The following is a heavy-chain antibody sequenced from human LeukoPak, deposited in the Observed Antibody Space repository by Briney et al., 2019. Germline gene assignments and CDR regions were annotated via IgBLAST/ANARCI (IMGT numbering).Heavy chain of an antibody. CDR3: ARPHRGSWFDP. Sequence: PSETLSLTCTVSGGSISSYYWSWIRQPPGKGLEWIGYIYTSGSTNCNPSLKSRVTISVDTSKNQFSLKLSSVTAADTAVYYCARPHRGSWFDPWGQGTLVTVSS. CDR2: IYTSGST. V-gene: IGHV4-4*09. CDR1: GGSISSYY. J-gene: IGHJ5*02. D-gene: IGHD1-26*01.